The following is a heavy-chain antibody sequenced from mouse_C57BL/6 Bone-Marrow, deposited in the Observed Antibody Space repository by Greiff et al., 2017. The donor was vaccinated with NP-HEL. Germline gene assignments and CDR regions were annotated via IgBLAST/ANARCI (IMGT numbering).Heavy chain of an antibody. CDR1: GFTFSDYY. CDR2: ISNGGGST. V-gene: IGHV5-12*01. Sequence: EVKLQESGGGLVQPGGSLKLSCAASGFTFSDYYMYWVRQTPEKRLEWVAYISNGGGSTYYPDTVKGRFTISRDNAKNTLYLQMSRLKSEDTAMYYCARHDTTVVAHWYFDVWGTGTTVTVSS. D-gene: IGHD1-1*01. CDR3: ARHDTTVVAHWYFDV. J-gene: IGHJ1*03.